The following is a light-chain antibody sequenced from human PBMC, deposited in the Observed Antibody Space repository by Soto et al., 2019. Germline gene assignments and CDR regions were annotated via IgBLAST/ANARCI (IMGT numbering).Light chain of an antibody. CDR3: QQYNNSPRT. Sequence: EILMTQSPATLSVSPGERATLSCRAIQSVSSNLDWYQQKPGQGHRLLISAASTRATGIPARFSGSGSVTEFNLTIISQQAEVLAVYYCQQYNNSPRTFGQGTKGEIK. J-gene: IGKJ1*01. CDR1: QSVSSN. CDR2: AAS. V-gene: IGKV3-15*01.